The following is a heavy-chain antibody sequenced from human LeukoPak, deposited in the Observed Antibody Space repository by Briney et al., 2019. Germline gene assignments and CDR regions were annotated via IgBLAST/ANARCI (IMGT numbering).Heavy chain of an antibody. CDR3: ASPLAVAGPPDY. D-gene: IGHD6-19*01. CDR2: IYTSGST. V-gene: IGHV4-61*02. J-gene: IGHJ4*02. Sequence: KPSETLSLTCTVSGGSISSGSYYWSWIRQPAGKGLEWIGRIYTSGSTNYNPSLKSRVTISVDTSKNQFSLKLSSVTAADTAVYYCASPLAVAGPPDYWGQGTLVTVSS. CDR1: GGSISSGSYY.